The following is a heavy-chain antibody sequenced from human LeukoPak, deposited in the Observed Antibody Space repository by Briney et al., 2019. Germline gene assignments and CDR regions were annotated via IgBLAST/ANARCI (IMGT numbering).Heavy chain of an antibody. V-gene: IGHV1-2*02. CDR1: GYTFTGYY. Sequence: ASVKVSCKASGYTFTGYYMHWVRQAPGQGLEWMGWINPNSGGTNYAQKFQGRVTMTRDTSISTAYMELSRLRSDDTAVYYCARVRVTGYYMDVWGKGTTVTISS. CDR3: ARVRVTGYYMDV. CDR2: INPNSGGT. D-gene: IGHD2-21*02. J-gene: IGHJ6*03.